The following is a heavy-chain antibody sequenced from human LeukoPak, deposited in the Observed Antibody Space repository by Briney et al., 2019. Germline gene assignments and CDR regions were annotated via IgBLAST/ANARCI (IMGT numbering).Heavy chain of an antibody. V-gene: IGHV5-51*01. CDR2: IYPGDSDT. J-gene: IGHJ6*02. Sequence: GESLKISCKGSGYSFTSCWIGWVRQMPGKGLEWMGIIYPGDSDTRYSPSFQGQVTISADKSISTAYLQWSSLKASDTAMYYCARLGFNYGTYYYYGMDVWGQGTTVTVSS. CDR3: ARLGFNYGTYYYYGMDV. CDR1: GYSFTSCW. D-gene: IGHD3-10*01.